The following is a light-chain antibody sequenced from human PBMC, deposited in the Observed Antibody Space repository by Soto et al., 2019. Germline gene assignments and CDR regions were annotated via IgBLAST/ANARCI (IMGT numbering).Light chain of an antibody. Sequence: QSVLTQPPSASGSPGQSVTISCTGTSSDVGAYDYVSWYQQHPGKAPKLMIYEINKRPSGVPDRLSGSKSGNTASLTVSGLQAEDEADYYCSSFAGSNNSPYVFGTGTKVTVL. J-gene: IGLJ1*01. CDR3: SSFAGSNNSPYV. CDR1: SSDVGAYDY. V-gene: IGLV2-8*01. CDR2: EIN.